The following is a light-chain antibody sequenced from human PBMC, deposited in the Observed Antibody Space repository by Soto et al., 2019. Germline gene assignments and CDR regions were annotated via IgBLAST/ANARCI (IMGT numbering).Light chain of an antibody. Sequence: DIQMTQSPSTLSASVGDRVTITCRASQSISSWLAWYQQRPGKARKLLIYKASSLESGVPSRFSGSGSGTEFTLTISSLQPDDFANYYCQHYNSYPWTFGQGTKVEIK. CDR1: QSISSW. V-gene: IGKV1-5*03. CDR3: QHYNSYPWT. J-gene: IGKJ1*01. CDR2: KAS.